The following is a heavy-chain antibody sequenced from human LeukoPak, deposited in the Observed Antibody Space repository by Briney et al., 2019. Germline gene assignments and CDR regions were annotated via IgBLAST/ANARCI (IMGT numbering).Heavy chain of an antibody. J-gene: IGHJ4*02. D-gene: IGHD3-16*01. CDR1: GGSISSGDYY. CDR2: IYYSGST. CDR3: ARAGGSIGRGPPPDS. Sequence: PSETLSLTCTVSGGSISSGDYYWSWIRQPPGKGLEWIGYIYYSGSTYYNPSLKSRVTISVDTSKNQFSLKLSSVTAADTAIYYCARAGGSIGRGPPPDSWGQGTLVTVSS. V-gene: IGHV4-30-4*01.